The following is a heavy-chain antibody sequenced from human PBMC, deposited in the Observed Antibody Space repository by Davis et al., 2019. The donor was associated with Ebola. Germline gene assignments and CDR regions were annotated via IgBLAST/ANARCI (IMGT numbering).Heavy chain of an antibody. V-gene: IGHV3-23*01. J-gene: IGHJ5*02. CDR2: ISGSGDTT. Sequence: PGGSLRLSCAASEFIFRNYAMNWVRQASGKGLEWVSGISGSGDTTYYADSVKGWFTISRDNSKNTMYLQMNSLGAEDTAVYYCAKDVRGFNRPMDRWGQGTLVTVSS. CDR3: AKDVRGFNRPMDR. D-gene: IGHD2/OR15-2a*01. CDR1: EFIFRNYA.